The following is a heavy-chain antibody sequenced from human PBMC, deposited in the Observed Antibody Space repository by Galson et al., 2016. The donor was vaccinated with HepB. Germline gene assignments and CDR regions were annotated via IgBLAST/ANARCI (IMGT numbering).Heavy chain of an antibody. D-gene: IGHD5-24*01. CDR1: GYSFSSYW. CDR2: IYPGDSET. CDR3: ARRGEGYSLFAY. V-gene: IGHV5-51*01. J-gene: IGHJ4*02. Sequence: QSGAEVKKPGESLKISCKGSGYSFSSYWIGWVRQMPGKGPEWMGIIYPGDSETRYSPSFQGQVTISADKSITTAYLQWRFLMASDTAIYYCARRGEGYSLFAYGGQGTLVTVSS.